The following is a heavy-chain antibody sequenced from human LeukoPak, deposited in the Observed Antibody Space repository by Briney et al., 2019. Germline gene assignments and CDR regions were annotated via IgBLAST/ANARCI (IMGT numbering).Heavy chain of an antibody. J-gene: IGHJ4*02. V-gene: IGHV3-7*01. CDR3: AREDRQSIAAAGPFDY. CDR1: GFTFSNYW. CDR2: INQHGSDK. D-gene: IGHD6-13*01. Sequence: GGSLRLSCAASGFTFSNYWMTWVRQAPGKGLEWVANINQHGSDKYYVDSVKGRFTISRDNAKRSVYLQMSRLRADDAALYYCAREDRQSIAAAGPFDYWGQGILVTVSS.